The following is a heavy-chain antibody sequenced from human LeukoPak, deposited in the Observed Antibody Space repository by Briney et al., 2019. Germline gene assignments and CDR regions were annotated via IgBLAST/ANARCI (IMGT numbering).Heavy chain of an antibody. CDR1: GFTFSSYG. CDR3: ARDIVVPAASGRYFDY. Sequence: GGSLRLSCAASGFTFSSYGMHWVRQAPGKGLEWVAFIRYNGSDKFYADSVKGRFTISRDNSKNTLYLQMNSLRPEDTAVYYCARDIVVPAASGRYFDYWGQGTLITVSS. V-gene: IGHV3-30*02. CDR2: IRYNGSDK. D-gene: IGHD2-2*01. J-gene: IGHJ4*02.